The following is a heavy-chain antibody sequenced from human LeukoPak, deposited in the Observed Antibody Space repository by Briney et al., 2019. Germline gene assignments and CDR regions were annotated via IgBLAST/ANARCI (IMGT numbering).Heavy chain of an antibody. Sequence: SETLSLTCAVSGDFIRNGHWWTWVRQPPGKGLEWIGEIFHSESTNCNPSLKSRVTISVDKSKNQFSLKLTPVTAADTAVYYCARNRDWGFDYWGQGTLVTVSS. CDR1: GDFIRNGHW. V-gene: IGHV4-4*02. D-gene: IGHD7-27*01. CDR3: ARNRDWGFDY. J-gene: IGHJ4*02. CDR2: IFHSEST.